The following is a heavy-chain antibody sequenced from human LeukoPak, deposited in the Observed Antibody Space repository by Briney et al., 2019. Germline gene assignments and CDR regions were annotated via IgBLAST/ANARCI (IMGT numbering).Heavy chain of an antibody. CDR2: ISSSSSYI. J-gene: IGHJ6*02. Sequence: GGSLRLSCAASGFTFSSYSMNWVRQAPGKGLEWVSSISSSSSYIYYADSVKGRFTISRDNAKNSLYLQMNSLRAEDTAVYYCARCYGDYVYDYYYYGMDVWGQGTTVTVSS. D-gene: IGHD4-17*01. CDR1: GFTFSSYS. CDR3: ARCYGDYVYDYYYYGMDV. V-gene: IGHV3-21*01.